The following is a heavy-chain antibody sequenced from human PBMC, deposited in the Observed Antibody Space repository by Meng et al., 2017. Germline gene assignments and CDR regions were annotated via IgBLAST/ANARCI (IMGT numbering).Heavy chain of an antibody. V-gene: IGHV1-18*01. D-gene: IGHD2-2*01. CDR2: ISAYNGNT. J-gene: IGHJ4*02. CDR3: ARVGYCSSTSCHQIDY. Sequence: QVQLGQMWAEVKKPGVSVKVSCKAPGYTFTSYGISWVRQAPGQGLEWMGWISAYNGNTNYAQKLQGRVTMTTDTSTSTAYMELRSLRSDDTAVYYCARVGYCSSTSCHQIDYWGQGTLVTVSS. CDR1: GYTFTSYG.